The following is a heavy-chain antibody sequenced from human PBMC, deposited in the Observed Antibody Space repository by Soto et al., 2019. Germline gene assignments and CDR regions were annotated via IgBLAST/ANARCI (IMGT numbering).Heavy chain of an antibody. CDR2: ISAYNGNT. D-gene: IGHD1-1*01. V-gene: IGHV1-18*01. Sequence: QVQLVQSGAEVKKPGASVKVSCKASGYTFTSYGISWVRQAPGQGLEWMGWISAYNGNTNYAQKLQGRVTMTTDTSTSTAYMELRSLRSDDTAVYYCASAKNGHWNGEVLDYWGQGTLVTVSS. CDR1: GYTFTSYG. CDR3: ASAKNGHWNGEVLDY. J-gene: IGHJ4*02.